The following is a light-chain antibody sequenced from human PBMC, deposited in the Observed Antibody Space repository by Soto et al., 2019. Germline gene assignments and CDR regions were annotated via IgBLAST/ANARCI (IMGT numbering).Light chain of an antibody. Sequence: EVVLRHSPATLSLSPGERATLSCRASQSVSRILAWYQQKPGQAPRLLIFDASNRATGIPARFSASGSGTDFTLTISSLESEDSVVYYCQQRSDWPITFGQGTRLDI. CDR2: DAS. CDR1: QSVSRI. V-gene: IGKV3-11*01. CDR3: QQRSDWPIT. J-gene: IGKJ5*01.